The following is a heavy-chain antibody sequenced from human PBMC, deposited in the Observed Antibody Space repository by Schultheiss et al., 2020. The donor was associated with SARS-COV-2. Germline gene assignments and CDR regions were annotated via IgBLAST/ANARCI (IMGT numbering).Heavy chain of an antibody. D-gene: IGHD5-18*01. J-gene: IGHJ6*02. CDR2: IFYSGST. CDR3: ARHRGYSYGGDYYYYGMDV. V-gene: IGHV4-59*08. CDR1: SGSISNYY. Sequence: SQTLSLTCTVSSGSISNYYWSWIRQPPGKGLEWIGYIFYSGSTNYNPSLKSRVTISVDTSKNQFSLKLSSVTAADTAVYYCARHRGYSYGGDYYYYGMDVWGQGTTVTVSS.